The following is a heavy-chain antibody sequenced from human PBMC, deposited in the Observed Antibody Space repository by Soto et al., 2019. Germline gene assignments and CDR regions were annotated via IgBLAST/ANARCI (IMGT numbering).Heavy chain of an antibody. CDR3: ARDPGRKYDFWSGYIYYYYGMDV. J-gene: IGHJ6*02. CDR1: GFTFSSYS. CDR2: ISSSSSTI. Sequence: GGSLRLSCAASGFTFSSYSMNWVRQAPGKGLEWVSYISSSSSTIYYADSVKGRFTISRDNAKNSLYLQMNSLRDEDTAVYYCARDPGRKYDFWSGYIYYYYGMDVWGQGTTVTVSS. D-gene: IGHD3-3*01. V-gene: IGHV3-48*02.